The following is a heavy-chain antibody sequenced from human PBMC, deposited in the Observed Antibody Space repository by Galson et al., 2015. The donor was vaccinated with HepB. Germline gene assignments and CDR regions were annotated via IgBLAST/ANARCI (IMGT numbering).Heavy chain of an antibody. J-gene: IGHJ2*01. CDR3: ARGSEKNRRWYFDL. CDR2: ISHDGRHK. Sequence: SLRLSCAVSGFTFSSYAMHWVRQAPGKGLEWVAVISHDGRHKHYADSVKGRFTISRDNSKNTLYLQMNSLRVEDTAVYYCARGSEKNRRWYFDLWGRGTLVTVSS. D-gene: IGHD1-14*01. V-gene: IGHV3-30*04. CDR1: GFTFSSYA.